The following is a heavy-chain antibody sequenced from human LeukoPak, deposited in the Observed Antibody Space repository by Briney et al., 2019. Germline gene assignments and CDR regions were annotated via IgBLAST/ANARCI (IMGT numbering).Heavy chain of an antibody. Sequence: GGSLRLSCAASGFTVSSNYMTWVRQAPGKGLEWVSIIYSGGSTSYADSVKGRFTISRDNSKNTLYLQMNSLRAEDTAVYYCAAGVPHSSGYRWGQGTLVTVSS. D-gene: IGHD3-22*01. CDR2: IYSGGST. CDR3: AAGVPHSSGYR. V-gene: IGHV3-53*01. J-gene: IGHJ4*02. CDR1: GFTVSSNY.